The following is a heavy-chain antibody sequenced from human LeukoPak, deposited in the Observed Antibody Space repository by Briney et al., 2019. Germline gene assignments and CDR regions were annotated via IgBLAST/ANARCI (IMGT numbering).Heavy chain of an antibody. V-gene: IGHV7-4-1*02. D-gene: IGHD2-2*01. J-gene: IGHJ6*02. Sequence: ASVKVSCKASGYTFTSYAMNWVRQAPGQGLEWMGWINTNTGNPTYAQGFTGRFVFSLDTSVSTAYLQISSLKAEDTAVYYCASAGLGYCSSTRCYFPHDCYYYYGMDVWGQGTTVTVSS. CDR1: GYTFTSYA. CDR3: ASAGLGYCSSTRCYFPHDCYYYYGMDV. CDR2: INTNTGNP.